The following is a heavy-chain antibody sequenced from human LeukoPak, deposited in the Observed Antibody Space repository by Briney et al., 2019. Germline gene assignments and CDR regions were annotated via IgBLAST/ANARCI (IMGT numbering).Heavy chain of an antibody. J-gene: IGHJ4*02. V-gene: IGHV3-74*01. Sequence: GGSLRLSCVASGFTFSSYWMHWVRRAPGKGLVWVSRINSDGSSTSYADSVKGRFTISRDNAENTLYLQMNSLRAEDTAIYYCARAYSSGWYVPGDYWGQGTLVTVSS. D-gene: IGHD6-19*01. CDR1: GFTFSSYW. CDR3: ARAYSSGWYVPGDY. CDR2: INSDGSST.